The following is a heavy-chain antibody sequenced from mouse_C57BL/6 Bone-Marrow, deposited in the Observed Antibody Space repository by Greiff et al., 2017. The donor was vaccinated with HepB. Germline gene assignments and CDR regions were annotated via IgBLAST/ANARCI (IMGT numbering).Heavy chain of an antibody. CDR1: GYTFTSYG. D-gene: IGHD1-1*01. CDR2: IYPRSGNT. J-gene: IGHJ3*01. Sequence: QVQLKQSGAELARPGASVKLSCKASGYTFTSYGISWVKQRTGQGLEWIGEIYPRSGNTYYNEKFKGKATLTADKSSSTAYMELRSLTSEDSAVYFCTRTGGSNVAWFAYWGQGTLVTVSA. CDR3: TRTGGSNVAWFAY. V-gene: IGHV1-81*01.